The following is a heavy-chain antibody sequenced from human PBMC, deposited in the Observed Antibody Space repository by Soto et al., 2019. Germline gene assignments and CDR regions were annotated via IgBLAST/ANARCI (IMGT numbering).Heavy chain of an antibody. V-gene: IGHV4-39*01. CDR1: GGSISSSSYY. Sequence: ASETLSLTCTVSGGSISSSSYYWGWIRQPPGKGLEWIGSIYYSGSTYYNPSLKSRVTISVDTSKNQFSLKLSSVTAADTAVYYCARSYSGYDLNAFDIWGQGTMVTVSS. D-gene: IGHD5-12*01. J-gene: IGHJ3*02. CDR3: ARSYSGYDLNAFDI. CDR2: IYYSGST.